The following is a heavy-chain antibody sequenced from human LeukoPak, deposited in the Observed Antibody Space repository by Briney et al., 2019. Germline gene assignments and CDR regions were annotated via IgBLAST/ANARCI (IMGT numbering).Heavy chain of an antibody. CDR2: IYHSGST. J-gene: IGHJ6*03. CDR3: ARAAYYYYYYMDV. Sequence: PSETLSLTCTVSGYSLSSGYYWGWTRQPPGKGREWIGSIYHSGSTYYNPSLKSRVTISVDTSKNQFSLKLSSVTAADTAVYYCARAAYYYYYYMDVWGKGTTVTVSS. CDR1: GYSLSSGYY. V-gene: IGHV4-38-2*02.